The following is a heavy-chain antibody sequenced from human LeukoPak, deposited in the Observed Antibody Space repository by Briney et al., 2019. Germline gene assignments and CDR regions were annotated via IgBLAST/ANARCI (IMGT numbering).Heavy chain of an antibody. J-gene: IGHJ6*03. V-gene: IGHV1-46*01. CDR2: INPSRGST. Sequence: ASVKVSCKAFGYTFIGNYMHWVRQAPGQGLEWMGIINPSRGSTSYAQKFQGRVTMTRDTSTSTVYMEPYSLTSEDTAVYYCGRDSGSSYYMDVWGKGTTVTVSS. CDR1: GYTFIGNY. D-gene: IGHD6-6*01. CDR3: GRDSGSSYYMDV.